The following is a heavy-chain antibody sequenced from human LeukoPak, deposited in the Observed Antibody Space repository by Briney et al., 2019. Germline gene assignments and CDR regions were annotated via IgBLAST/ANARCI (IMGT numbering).Heavy chain of an antibody. CDR3: IRLVDTAMSDYDY. D-gene: IGHD5-18*01. V-gene: IGHV3-73*01. CDR2: IRSKANSYAT. Sequence: GGSLRLSCAASGFTFSGSTMHWVCQASGKGLEWVGRIRSKANSYATAYAASVKGRLTISRDDSKNTAYLQMNSLKTEDTAVYYCIRLVDTAMSDYDYWGQGTLVTVSS. CDR1: GFTFSGST. J-gene: IGHJ4*02.